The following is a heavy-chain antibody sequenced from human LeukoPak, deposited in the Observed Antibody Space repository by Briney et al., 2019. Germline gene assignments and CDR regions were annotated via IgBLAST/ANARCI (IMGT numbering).Heavy chain of an antibody. Sequence: SQTLSLTCTVSGGSISSGSYYWSWIRQPAGKGLEWIGRIYTSGSTNYNPSLKSRVTISVDTSKNQFSLKLSSVTAADTAVYYCARLLGFEYGSGSYYFDYWGQGTLVTVSS. J-gene: IGHJ4*02. CDR1: GGSISSGSYY. CDR2: IYTSGST. CDR3: ARLLGFEYGSGSYYFDY. D-gene: IGHD3-10*01. V-gene: IGHV4-61*02.